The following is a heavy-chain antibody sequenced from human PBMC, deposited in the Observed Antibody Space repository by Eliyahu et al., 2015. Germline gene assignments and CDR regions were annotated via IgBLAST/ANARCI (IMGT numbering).Heavy chain of an antibody. CDR3: ASARATINYIPWLAAFDI. CDR2: IXYSGST. Sequence: QVQLQESGPGLVKPSETLSLTCTVSXGXVXSGSXYWXWIRQPPGKGXEWIGYIXYSGSTNYNPSLKSRVTISVDTSKNQFSLKLSSVTAADTAVYYCASARATINYIPWLAAFDIWGQGTMVTVSS. V-gene: IGHV4-61*01. J-gene: IGHJ3*02. D-gene: IGHD5-12*01. CDR1: XGXVXSGSXY.